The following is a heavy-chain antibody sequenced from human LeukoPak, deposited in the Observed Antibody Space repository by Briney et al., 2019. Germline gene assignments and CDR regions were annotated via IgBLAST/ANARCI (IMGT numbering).Heavy chain of an antibody. V-gene: IGHV4-39*01. CDR2: IYYTGTT. J-gene: IGHJ4*02. CDR1: GGSISSSSHS. CDR3: AKGPDGRVATANRYFDY. Sequence: SSETLSLTCTVSGGSISSSSHSWGWIRQPPGKGLEWTGSIYYTGTTYYNPSLKSRVTISVDTSKNQFSLKLNSVTAADTAVYYCAKGPDGRVATANRYFDYWGQGTLVTVSS. D-gene: IGHD5-12*01.